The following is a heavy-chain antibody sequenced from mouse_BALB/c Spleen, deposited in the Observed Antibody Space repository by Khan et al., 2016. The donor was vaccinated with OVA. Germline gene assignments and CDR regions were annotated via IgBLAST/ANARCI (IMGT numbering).Heavy chain of an antibody. CDR1: GYTFTTAG. CDR2: INTHSGVP. D-gene: IGHD2-14*01. V-gene: IGHV9-4*02. Sequence: QIQLVQPGPELKKPGETVRISCKASGYTFTTAGIQWVQKMPGKGLKWIGWINTHSGVPKYAEDFKGRFAFSLEISVNTAYLQITNLKNEDTATYFCARGGAAYDRNDGGAMEYWGQGTSVTVSS. CDR3: ARGGAAYDRNDGGAMEY. J-gene: IGHJ4*01.